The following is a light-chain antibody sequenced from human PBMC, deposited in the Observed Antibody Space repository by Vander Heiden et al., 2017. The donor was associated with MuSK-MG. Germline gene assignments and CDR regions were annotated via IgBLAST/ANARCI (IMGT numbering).Light chain of an antibody. CDR3: AAWDDSLNFV. CDR2: GDD. Sequence: QSVLTQPPSTSGTPGQRVTTSCSGSSSNIGYSTVAWYQQVPGTAPKLLIYGDDQRPSGVPDRFSGSKSGTSASLAISGLRSDDEAVYYCAAWDDSLNFVFGTGTKVTLV. CDR1: SSNIGYST. V-gene: IGLV1-44*01. J-gene: IGLJ1*01.